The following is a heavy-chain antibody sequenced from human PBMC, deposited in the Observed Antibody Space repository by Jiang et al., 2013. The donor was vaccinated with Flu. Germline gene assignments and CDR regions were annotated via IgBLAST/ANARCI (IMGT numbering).Heavy chain of an antibody. CDR2: IYYSGST. D-gene: IGHD3-9*01. Sequence: GSGLVKPSETLSLTCTVSGGSISSYYWSWIRQPPGKGLEWIGYIYYSGSTNYNPSLKSRVTISVDTSKNQFSLKLSSVTAADTAVYYCARAAYLPYDILTGYQTYYFDYWGQGTLVTVSS. CDR3: ARAAYLPYDILTGYQTYYFDY. V-gene: IGHV4-59*13. CDR1: GGSISSYY. J-gene: IGHJ4*02.